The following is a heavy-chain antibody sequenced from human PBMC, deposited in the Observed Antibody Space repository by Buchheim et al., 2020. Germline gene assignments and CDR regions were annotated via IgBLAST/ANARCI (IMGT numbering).Heavy chain of an antibody. V-gene: IGHV4-34*01. CDR3: ARARHNGYSYYYYYYGMDV. D-gene: IGHD5-12*01. CDR2: INHSGST. Sequence: QVQLQQWGAGLLKPSETLSLTCAVYGGSFSGYYWSWIRQPPGKGLEWIGEINHSGSTNYNPSLKSRVTISEDTSKNQFSLKLSSVTAADTAVHYCARARHNGYSYYYYYYGMDVWGQGTT. J-gene: IGHJ6*02. CDR1: GGSFSGYY.